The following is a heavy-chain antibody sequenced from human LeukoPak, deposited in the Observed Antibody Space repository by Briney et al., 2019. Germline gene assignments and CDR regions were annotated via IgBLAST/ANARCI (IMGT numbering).Heavy chain of an antibody. CDR2: ISWNSGSI. D-gene: IGHD3-3*01. CDR1: GFTFSSYW. J-gene: IGHJ6*02. CDR3: ARVLRAYYYYGMDV. Sequence: SLRLSCEASGFTFSSYWMNWVRQAPGKGLEWVSGISWNSGSIGYADSVKGRFTISRDNAKNSLYLQMNSLRAEDTALYYCARVLRAYYYYGMDVWGQGTTVTVSS. V-gene: IGHV3-9*01.